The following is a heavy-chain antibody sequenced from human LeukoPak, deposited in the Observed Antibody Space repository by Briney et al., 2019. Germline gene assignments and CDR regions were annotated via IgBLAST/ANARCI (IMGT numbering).Heavy chain of an antibody. CDR2: ITGKSSGT. CDR1: GFTFNDNV. V-gene: IGHV3-23*05. D-gene: IGHD5-18*01. CDR3: AKSRDPLQLWLPDYDV. J-gene: IGHJ3*01. Sequence: PGGSLRLSCSASGFTFNDNVMSWVRQAPGEGLEWVSSITGKSSGTFSADSVKGRFTISRDNSKNTLFLQMDSLRADDTAMYYCAKSRDPLQLWLPDYDVWGQGTMVTVSS.